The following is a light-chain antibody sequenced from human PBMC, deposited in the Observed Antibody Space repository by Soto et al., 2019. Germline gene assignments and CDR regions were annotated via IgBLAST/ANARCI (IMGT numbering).Light chain of an antibody. Sequence: DIQMTQSPSTLSASVGDRVTITCRASQSLTNWLAWYQQKPGNAPKLLIYDASSLASGVPSSFSGSGSGTEFTLTISSLQPDDFATYYRQQYHGYSRSFAQGTKVDIK. V-gene: IGKV1-5*01. CDR1: QSLTNW. J-gene: IGKJ1*01. CDR3: QQYHGYSRS. CDR2: DAS.